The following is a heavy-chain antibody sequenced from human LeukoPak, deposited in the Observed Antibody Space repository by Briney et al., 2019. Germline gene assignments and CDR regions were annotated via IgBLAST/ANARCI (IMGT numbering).Heavy chain of an antibody. Sequence: GGSLRLSCAASGFTFSSYAMSWVRQAPGKGLEWVSAISGSGGSTYYADSVKGRFTISRDNSKNTLYLQMNSLRAEDTAVYYCAKDPLRYFDWLSNFDYWGQGTPVTVSS. CDR3: AKDPLRYFDWLSNFDY. V-gene: IGHV3-23*01. CDR1: GFTFSSYA. CDR2: ISGSGGST. J-gene: IGHJ4*02. D-gene: IGHD3-9*01.